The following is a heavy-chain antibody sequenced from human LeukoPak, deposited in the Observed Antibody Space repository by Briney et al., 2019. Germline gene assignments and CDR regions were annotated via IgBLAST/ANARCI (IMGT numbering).Heavy chain of an antibody. D-gene: IGHD2-15*01. J-gene: IGHJ6*02. V-gene: IGHV1-69*04. CDR1: GGTFSSYA. Sequence: GASVKVSCKASGGTFSSYAISWARQAPGQGLEWMGRIIPILGIANHVQKFQGRVTITADKSTSTAYMELSSLRSEDTAVYYCARSGYCSGGSCPPRDGMDVWGQGTTVTVSS. CDR2: IIPILGIA. CDR3: ARSGYCSGGSCPPRDGMDV.